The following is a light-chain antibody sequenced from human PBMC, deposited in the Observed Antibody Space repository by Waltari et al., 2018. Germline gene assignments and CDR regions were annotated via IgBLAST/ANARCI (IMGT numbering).Light chain of an antibody. CDR1: QSISSW. J-gene: IGKJ1*01. CDR3: QQYNGWT. Sequence: DIQMTQSPSTLSASVGDRVTITCRASQSISSWLAWYQQKPGKAPKLLIYKASSLESGVPSRFSGSGSGTEFTLTISSLQPDDFATYYCQQYNGWTFGQGTKVESK. V-gene: IGKV1-5*03. CDR2: KAS.